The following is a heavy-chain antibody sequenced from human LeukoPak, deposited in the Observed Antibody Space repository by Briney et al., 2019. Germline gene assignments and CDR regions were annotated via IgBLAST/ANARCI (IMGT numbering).Heavy chain of an antibody. V-gene: IGHV4-59*01. Sequence: SETLSLTCTVSGGSISSYYWSWIRQPPGKGLEWIGYIYYSGSTNYNPSLKSRVTISVDTSKSQFSLKLSSVTAADTAVYYCARGAYYGSGSYIHWGQGTLVTVSS. CDR1: GGSISSYY. CDR2: IYYSGST. D-gene: IGHD3-10*01. J-gene: IGHJ4*02. CDR3: ARGAYYGSGSYIH.